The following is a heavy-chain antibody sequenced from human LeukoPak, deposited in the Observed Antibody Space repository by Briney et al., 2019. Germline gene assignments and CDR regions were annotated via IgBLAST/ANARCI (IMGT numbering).Heavy chain of an antibody. V-gene: IGHV3-9*01. CDR2: ISWNGHNV. J-gene: IGHJ4*02. CDR3: AKDAGAVPYYFDY. Sequence: GGSLRLSCAASGFTFDDYSMHWAREAPGKGLEWVSGISWNGHNVGYADSVKGRFTISRGNAKNSLYLQMNSLRAEDTALYYCAKDAGAVPYYFDYWGQGTLVTVSS. D-gene: IGHD1-26*01. CDR1: GFTFDDYS.